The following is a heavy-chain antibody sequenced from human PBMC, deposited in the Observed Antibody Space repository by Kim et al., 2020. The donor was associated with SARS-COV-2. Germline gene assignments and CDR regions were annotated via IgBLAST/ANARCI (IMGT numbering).Heavy chain of an antibody. CDR2: ISVNADST. Sequence: GGSLRLSCAASGYIFSKYSMTWVRQALGKGLEWVAAISVNADSTYYADSVKGRFTISRDNSKNTLYLQMNSLRAEDTAVYYCAKDRDWLGYWFDPRGQGTLVTVSS. V-gene: IGHV3-23*01. J-gene: IGHJ5*02. D-gene: IGHD3-9*01. CDR1: GYIFSKYS. CDR3: AKDRDWLGYWFDP.